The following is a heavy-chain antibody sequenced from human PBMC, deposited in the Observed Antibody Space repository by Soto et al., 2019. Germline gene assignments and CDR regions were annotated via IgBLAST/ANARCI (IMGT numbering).Heavy chain of an antibody. J-gene: IGHJ4*02. Sequence: EVQLLESGGALVQPGGSLRLSCAASGFSFHSFSMSWVRQVPGKGLEWVSTISGSGGTTHYADSVKGRVTISRDNSKNTLYLQMSSLRVEDTAVYYCAKQSGGVANYKGRFDDWGQGTLVTVAS. V-gene: IGHV3-23*01. D-gene: IGHD2-15*01. CDR3: AKQSGGVANYKGRFDD. CDR1: GFSFHSFS. CDR2: ISGSGGTT.